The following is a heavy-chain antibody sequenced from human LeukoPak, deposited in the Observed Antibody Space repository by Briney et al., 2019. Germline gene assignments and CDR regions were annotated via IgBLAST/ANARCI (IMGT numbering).Heavy chain of an antibody. J-gene: IGHJ6*03. CDR1: GGSISSYY. CDR2: IYYSGST. V-gene: IGHV4-59*01. Sequence: SETLSLTCTVSGGSISSYYWSWIRQPPGKGLEWIGYIYYSGSTNCNPSLKSRVTISVDTSKNQFSLKLSSVTAADTAVYYCARGLRYYYYMDVWGKGATVTVSS. CDR3: ARGLRYYYYMDV.